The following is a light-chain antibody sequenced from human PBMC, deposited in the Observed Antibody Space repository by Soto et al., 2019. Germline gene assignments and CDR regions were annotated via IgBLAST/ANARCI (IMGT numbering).Light chain of an antibody. J-gene: IGKJ3*01. CDR1: QGISSY. V-gene: IGKV1-9*01. Sequence: DIQLTQSPSFLSASVGDRGTITCRASQGISSYLAWYQQKPGKAPKLLIYASSTLQSGVPSRFSGSGSGTEFTLTISSLQPEDFATYYCQQLNSYPSFGPGTKVDIK. CDR2: ASS. CDR3: QQLNSYPS.